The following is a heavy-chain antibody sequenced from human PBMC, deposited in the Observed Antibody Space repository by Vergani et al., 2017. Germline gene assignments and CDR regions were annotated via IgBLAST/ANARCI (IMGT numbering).Heavy chain of an antibody. CDR1: GGTFSSYT. V-gene: IGHV1-69*02. Sequence: QVQLVQSGAEVKKPGSSVKVSCKASGGTFSSYTISWVRQAPGQGLEWMGRIIPILGIANYAQKFQGRVTITADKSTSTAYMELSSLRSEDTAVYYCARVTGGYDRYWYFDLWGRGTLVTVSS. CDR2: IIPILGIA. J-gene: IGHJ2*01. D-gene: IGHD5-12*01. CDR3: ARVTGGYDRYWYFDL.